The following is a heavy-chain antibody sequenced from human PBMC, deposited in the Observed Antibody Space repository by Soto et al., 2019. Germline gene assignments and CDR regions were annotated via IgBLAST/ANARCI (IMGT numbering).Heavy chain of an antibody. CDR2: ISYDGSNT. V-gene: IGHV3-30*18. Sequence: QVQLVESGGGVVQPGRSLRLSCAASGFTFSSYGMHWVRQAPGKGLEWVAVISYDGSNTYYADSVKGRFTISRDNSKNPLYLRMNRLRGEDTALYYCAKEGGGWNPQSAGGTPCYYYYGMDVWGLGSTVTASS. D-gene: IGHD1-1*01. J-gene: IGHJ6*02. CDR1: GFTFSSYG. CDR3: AKEGGGWNPQSAGGTPCYYYYGMDV.